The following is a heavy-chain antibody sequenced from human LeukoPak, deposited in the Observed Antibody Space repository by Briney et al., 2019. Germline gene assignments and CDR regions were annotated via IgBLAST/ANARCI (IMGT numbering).Heavy chain of an antibody. V-gene: IGHV3-21*04. J-gene: IGHJ2*01. CDR3: AKDIAPTTVTTRYFDL. CDR2: ISSSSSYI. D-gene: IGHD4-17*01. Sequence: GGSLRLSCAASGFTFSSYSMNWVRQAPGKGLEWVSSISSSSSYIYYADSVKGRFTISRDNAKNSLYLQMNSLRAEDTALYYCAKDIAPTTVTTRYFDLWGRGTLVTVSS. CDR1: GFTFSSYS.